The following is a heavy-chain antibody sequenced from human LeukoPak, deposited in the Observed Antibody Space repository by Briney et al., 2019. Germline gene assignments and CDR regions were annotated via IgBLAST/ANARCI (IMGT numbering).Heavy chain of an antibody. V-gene: IGHV3-53*01. D-gene: IGHD5-24*01. J-gene: IGHJ4*02. CDR1: GFTVSSNY. CDR3: ARELSEMATISPFDY. CDR2: IYSGGST. Sequence: PGGSLRLSCAASGFTVSSNYMSWVRQAPGKGLEWGSVIYSGGSTYYADSVKGRFTISRDNSKNTLYLQMNSLRAEDTAVYYCARELSEMATISPFDYWGQGTLVTVSS.